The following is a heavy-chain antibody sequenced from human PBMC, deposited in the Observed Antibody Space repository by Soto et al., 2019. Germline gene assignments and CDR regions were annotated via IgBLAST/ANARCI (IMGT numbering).Heavy chain of an antibody. CDR2: ISYDGSNK. V-gene: IGHV3-30*18. D-gene: IGHD2-2*01. CDR3: AKWDCNSTSCYRFSFDY. CDR1: GFTFSTYG. Sequence: QVQLVESGGGVVQPGRSLRLSCAASGFTFSTYGMHWVRQAPGKGLEWVAVISYDGSNKYYADSVKGRFTISRDNSKNTLYLQMNSLRAEDTAVYYCAKWDCNSTSCYRFSFDYWGQGTLVTVSS. J-gene: IGHJ4*02.